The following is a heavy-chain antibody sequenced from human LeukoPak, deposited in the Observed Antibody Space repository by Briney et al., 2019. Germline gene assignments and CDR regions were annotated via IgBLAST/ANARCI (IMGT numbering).Heavy chain of an antibody. V-gene: IGHV4-34*01. CDR3: ARVTPYGSSY. CDR2: INHSGGT. Sequence: KSSETLSLTCAVYGGSFSGYYWSWIRQPPGKGLEWIGEINHSGGTNYNPSLKSRVTISVDTSKNQFSLKLSSVTAADTAVYYCARVTPYGSSYWGQGTLVTVSS. J-gene: IGHJ4*02. CDR1: GGSFSGYY. D-gene: IGHD3-10*01.